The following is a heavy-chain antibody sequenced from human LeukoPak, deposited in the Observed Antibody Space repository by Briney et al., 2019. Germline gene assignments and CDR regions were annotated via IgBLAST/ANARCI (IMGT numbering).Heavy chain of an antibody. V-gene: IGHV3-21*04. Sequence: GGSLRLSCAASGFTFSSYSMNWVRQAPGKGLEWVSSISSSSSYIYYADSVKGRFTISRDNAKNSLYLQMNSLRAEDTAVYYCAKYSPAVAGTWYFDYWGQGTLVTVSS. J-gene: IGHJ4*02. CDR2: ISSSSSYI. D-gene: IGHD6-19*01. CDR1: GFTFSSYS. CDR3: AKYSPAVAGTWYFDY.